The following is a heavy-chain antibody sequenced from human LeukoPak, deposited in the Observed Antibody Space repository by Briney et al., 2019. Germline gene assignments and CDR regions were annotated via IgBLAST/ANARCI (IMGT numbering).Heavy chain of an antibody. V-gene: IGHV3-21*01. D-gene: IGHD6-19*01. CDR1: GFALRSYT. J-gene: IGHJ5*01. CDR2: ISSTSAYI. Sequence: GGSLRLSCAASGFALRSYTVTWVRQAPGKGLEWVSSISSTSAYIYYAESVKGRFSISRDNVDNVVHLQMSSLTNEDTAVYYCARVAVAGPTAWFDCWGQGTLVTVSS. CDR3: ARVAVAGPTAWFDC.